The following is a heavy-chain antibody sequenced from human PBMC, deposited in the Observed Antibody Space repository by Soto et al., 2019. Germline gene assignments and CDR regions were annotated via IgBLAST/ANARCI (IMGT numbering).Heavy chain of an antibody. J-gene: IGHJ5*02. Sequence: TLSLAYPVSGGSISSGDYYWSWIRQPPGKGLEWIGYIYYSGTTYYNPSLKSRVTISVDTSKNQFSLKQTSVTAADTAVYYCARAPMVRGVYWFDPWGQGTPVTVSS. CDR3: ARAPMVRGVYWFDP. D-gene: IGHD3-10*01. CDR1: GGSISSGDYY. CDR2: IYYSGTT. V-gene: IGHV4-30-4*01.